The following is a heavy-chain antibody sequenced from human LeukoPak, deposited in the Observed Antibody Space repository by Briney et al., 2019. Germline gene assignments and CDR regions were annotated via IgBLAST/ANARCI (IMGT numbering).Heavy chain of an antibody. CDR3: ARESCSNGVLCREDP. CDR2: ISSSSSHI. D-gene: IGHD2-8*01. CDR1: GFTFSSYT. V-gene: IGHV3-21*01. Sequence: GGSLRLSCAASGFTFSSYTMNWVRQAPGKGLDWVSSISSSSSHIYYADSVKGRFTISRDNAKNSLYLQMNSLRAEDTAVYYCARESCSNGVLCREDPWGQGTLVTVSS. J-gene: IGHJ5*02.